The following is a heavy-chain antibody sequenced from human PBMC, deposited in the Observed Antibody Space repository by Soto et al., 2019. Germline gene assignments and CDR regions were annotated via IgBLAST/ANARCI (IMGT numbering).Heavy chain of an antibody. CDR2: ISGSGDTT. J-gene: IGHJ4*02. V-gene: IGHV3-23*01. CDR3: AKALQLWVPFDY. Sequence: PGGSLRLSCAASGFTFRSYAMSWVRQAPGKGLEWVSAISGSGDTTFYADSVKGRFTISRDNFKNTLYLQMNSLRAEDTAVYYCAKALQLWVPFDYWGQGTLVTVSS. CDR1: GFTFRSYA. D-gene: IGHD5-18*01.